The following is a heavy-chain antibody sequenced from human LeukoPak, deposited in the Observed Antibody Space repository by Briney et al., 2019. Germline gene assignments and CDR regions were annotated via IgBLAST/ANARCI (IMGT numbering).Heavy chain of an antibody. CDR3: ARGGGPRGYYFGN. D-gene: IGHD2-15*01. J-gene: IGHJ4*02. CDR1: GGSFSDYY. Sequence: SETLSLTCAVYGGSFSDYYWSWIRQPPGKGLEWIGEINLSGSTNYNPSLKSRVTISVDTSKNQISLNLSSVTAADTAVYYCARGGGPRGYYFGNWGQGTLVTVSS. V-gene: IGHV4-34*01. CDR2: INLSGST.